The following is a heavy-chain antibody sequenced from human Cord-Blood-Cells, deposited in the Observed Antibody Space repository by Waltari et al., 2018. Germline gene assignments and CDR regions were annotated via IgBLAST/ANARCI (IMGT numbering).Heavy chain of an antibody. Sequence: EVQLVESGGGLVQPGGSLSLSRAVSGFTVSCNNMCWVRQAPGKGLELVSVIYNGGSTYIEDPGKGSFTISRDNSNNTLYPQMNSLSAEDTAVYYCARDESTVTDYWGQGTLVTVDS. CDR1: GFTVSCNN. V-gene: IGHV3-66*01. CDR3: ARDESTVTDY. J-gene: IGHJ4*02. CDR2: IYNGGST. D-gene: IGHD4-4*01.